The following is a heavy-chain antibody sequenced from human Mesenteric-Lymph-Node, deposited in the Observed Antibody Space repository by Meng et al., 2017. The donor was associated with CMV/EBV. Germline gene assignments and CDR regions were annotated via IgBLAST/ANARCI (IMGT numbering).Heavy chain of an antibody. CDR1: GHTFTGYY. CDR2: INSKNGDT. Sequence: ASVKVSCKASGHTFTGYYMHWVRQAPGQGLEWMGWINSKNGDTKYARKFQGRVTMTRDTSINTAYMELSRLGSDDTAIYYCARSVVTHSTLNHYDPWGQGTRVTVSS. J-gene: IGHJ5*02. D-gene: IGHD1-1*01. CDR3: ARSVVTHSTLNHYDP. V-gene: IGHV1-2*02.